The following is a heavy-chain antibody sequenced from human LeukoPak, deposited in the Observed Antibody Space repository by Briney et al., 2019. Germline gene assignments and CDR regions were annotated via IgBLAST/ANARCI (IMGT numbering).Heavy chain of an antibody. Sequence: GGSLRLSCAASGFTVSSNYMSWVRQAPGKGLEWVSVIYSGGSTYYADSVKGRFTISRDNSKNTLYLQMNSLRAEDTAVYYCAKGDEYVWGSYRYDYWGQGTLVTASS. CDR3: AKGDEYVWGSYRYDY. J-gene: IGHJ4*02. D-gene: IGHD3-16*02. V-gene: IGHV3-53*01. CDR2: IYSGGST. CDR1: GFTVSSNY.